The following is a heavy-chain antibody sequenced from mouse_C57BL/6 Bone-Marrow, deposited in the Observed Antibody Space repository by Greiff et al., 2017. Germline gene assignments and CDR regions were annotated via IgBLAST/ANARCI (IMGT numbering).Heavy chain of an antibody. CDR3: ERGYDYDYAMDY. V-gene: IGHV1-39*01. CDR1: GYSFTDYN. CDR2: INPNYGTT. Sequence: LMESGPELVKPGASVKISCKASGYSFTDYNMNWVKQSNGKSLEWIGVINPNYGTTSYNQKFKGKATLTVDQSSSTAYMQLNSLTSEDSAVYYCERGYDYDYAMDYWGQGTSVTVSS. J-gene: IGHJ4*01. D-gene: IGHD2-4*01.